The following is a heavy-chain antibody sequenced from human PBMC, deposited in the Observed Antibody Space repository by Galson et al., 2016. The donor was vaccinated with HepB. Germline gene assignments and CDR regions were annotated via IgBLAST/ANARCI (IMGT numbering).Heavy chain of an antibody. V-gene: IGHV6-1*01. Sequence: CAISGDSVSSNSATWDWIRQSPSRGLEWLGRTYYRSKWYYDYAVSLKGRISITPGTSTNQFSLQLESMTPEDSAVYYCATGVKGAPVGAAGTLFYFDFWARGTLVTVSS. J-gene: IGHJ4*02. D-gene: IGHD6-13*01. CDR2: TYYRSKWYY. CDR3: ATGVKGAPVGAAGTLFYFDF. CDR1: GDSVSSNSAT.